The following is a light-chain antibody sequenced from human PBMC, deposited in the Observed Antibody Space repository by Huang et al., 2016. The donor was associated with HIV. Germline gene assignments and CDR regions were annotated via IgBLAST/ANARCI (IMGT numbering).Light chain of an antibody. CDR1: QGISNS. CDR2: AAS. J-gene: IGKJ5*01. CDR3: QQYYSTPPIT. V-gene: IGKV1-NL1*01. Sequence: DIQMTQSPSSLSASVGDTGTLNCRASQGISNSLAWYQQKPGNAPKLLLYAASRLKSGVPSRFGGSGSGTDYTLPISSLQPEDLATDYCQQYYSTPPITFGQGTRLEIK.